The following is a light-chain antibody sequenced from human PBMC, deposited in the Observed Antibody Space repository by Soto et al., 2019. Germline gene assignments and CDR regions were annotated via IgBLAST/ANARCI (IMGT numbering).Light chain of an antibody. Sequence: EIVLTQSPGTLSLSPGERATLSCRTSHSVDSTHLAWYQQKPGQAPRLLIYGASGRATGIPDRFGGSGSGTDFTLTISRLEPDDFAVYYCQHYGVSRTFGQGTKVEVK. J-gene: IGKJ1*01. CDR2: GAS. CDR3: QHYGVSRT. V-gene: IGKV3-20*01. CDR1: HSVDSTH.